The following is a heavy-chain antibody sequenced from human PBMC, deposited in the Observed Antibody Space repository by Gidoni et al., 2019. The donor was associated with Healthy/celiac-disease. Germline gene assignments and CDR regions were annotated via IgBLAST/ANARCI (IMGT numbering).Heavy chain of an antibody. V-gene: IGHV3-33*01. J-gene: IGHJ4*02. CDR3: ARDRVYSSSWYYFDY. CDR1: GFTFRSYG. Sequence: QVQLVESGGGVVQPGRSLRLSCAASGFTFRSYGMHWVRQAPGKGLEGVAVIWYDGSNKYYADSVKGRFTISRDNSKNTLYLQMNSLRAEDTAVYYCARDRVYSSSWYYFDYWGQGTLVTVSS. CDR2: IWYDGSNK. D-gene: IGHD6-13*01.